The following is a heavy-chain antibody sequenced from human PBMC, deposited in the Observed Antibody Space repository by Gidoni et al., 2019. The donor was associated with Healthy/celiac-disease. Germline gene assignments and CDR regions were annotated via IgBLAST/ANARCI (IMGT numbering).Heavy chain of an antibody. Sequence: QLQLQESGPGLVKPSETLSLTCTVSGGSISSSRYYWGWIRQPPGKGLEWIGSFYYSGSTYYNPSLKSRVTISVDTSKNQFSLKLSSVTAADTAVYYCARPSMDYYDSSGYWGFHYWGQGTLVTVSS. CDR1: GGSISSSRYY. J-gene: IGHJ4*02. D-gene: IGHD3-22*01. CDR3: ARPSMDYYDSSGYWGFHY. V-gene: IGHV4-39*01. CDR2: FYYSGST.